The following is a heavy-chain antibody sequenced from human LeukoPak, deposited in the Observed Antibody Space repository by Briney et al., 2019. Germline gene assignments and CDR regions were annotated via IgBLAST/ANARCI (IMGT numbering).Heavy chain of an antibody. D-gene: IGHD5-24*01. CDR2: IYPADSDT. V-gene: IGHV5-51*01. CDR1: GYSFPNYW. J-gene: IGHJ4*02. Sequence: GDSLKISCKGSGYSFPNYWIGWVRQMPGQGLEWMGIIYPADSDTRYNPSFQGQVTISADKSINTAYLPWTSLKASDTAMYYCARRKGDGYNSPFDYWGQGTLVTVSS. CDR3: ARRKGDGYNSPFDY.